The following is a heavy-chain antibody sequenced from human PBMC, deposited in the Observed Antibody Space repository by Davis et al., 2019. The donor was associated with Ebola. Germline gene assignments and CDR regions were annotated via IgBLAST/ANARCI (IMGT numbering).Heavy chain of an antibody. CDR1: GGSISSSSYY. CDR3: ARHFLLGPEKGGIDFDY. D-gene: IGHD2-15*01. V-gene: IGHV4-39*01. CDR2: IYYSGST. Sequence: PGGSLRLSCTVSGGSISSSSYYWGWIRQPPGKGLEWIGSIYYSGSTYYNPSLKSRVTISVDTSKNQFSLKLSSVTAADTAVYYCARHFLLGPEKGGIDFDYWGQGTLVTVSS. J-gene: IGHJ4*02.